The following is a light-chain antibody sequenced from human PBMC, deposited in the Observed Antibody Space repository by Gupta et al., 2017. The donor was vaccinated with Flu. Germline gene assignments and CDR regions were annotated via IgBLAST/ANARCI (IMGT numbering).Light chain of an antibody. Sequence: QSVLTQPHSASGTPGQKVTISCSGSSSNIGTFDVFWYLQVPGAAPQLLIKKNNQRPAGVPERFSGSKSGTSASLAVSGLRSEDEGDYYCVVWDDSLNGRVFGGGTKLTV. CDR3: VVWDDSLNGRV. J-gene: IGLJ3*02. V-gene: IGLV1-47*01. CDR2: KNN. CDR1: SSNIGTFD.